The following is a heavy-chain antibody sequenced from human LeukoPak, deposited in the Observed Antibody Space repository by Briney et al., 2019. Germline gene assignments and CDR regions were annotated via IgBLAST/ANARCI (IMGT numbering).Heavy chain of an antibody. CDR1: GYTFTDYY. J-gene: IGHJ3*01. Sequence: GASVKVSFKASGYTFTDYYLNWMGKAPGQGIEWMGWINPKRGVTTYAQKFQGRVTMTRDTSITTAYMELTRLRSDDTTIYYCARERNYGDYGNAFDVWGQGTKVTVSS. CDR3: ARERNYGDYGNAFDV. V-gene: IGHV1-2*02. D-gene: IGHD4-17*01. CDR2: INPKRGVT.